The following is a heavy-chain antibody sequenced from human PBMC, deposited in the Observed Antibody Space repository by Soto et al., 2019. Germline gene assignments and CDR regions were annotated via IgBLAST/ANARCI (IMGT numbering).Heavy chain of an antibody. J-gene: IGHJ5*02. Sequence: EASVKVSCKASGYTFASFDINWVRQASGQGLEWMGWMNPNSGNTIYAQKFQGRVTMTRNTSINTAYMELSSLRYDDTALYYCARVVWTSSYQIKWFGPCGQGTPVTV. V-gene: IGHV1-8*01. CDR2: MNPNSGNT. CDR1: GYTFASFD. CDR3: ARVVWTSSYQIKWFGP. D-gene: IGHD2-2*01.